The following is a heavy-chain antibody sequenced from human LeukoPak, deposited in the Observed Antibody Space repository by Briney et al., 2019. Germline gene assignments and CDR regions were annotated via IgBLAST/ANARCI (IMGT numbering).Heavy chain of an antibody. Sequence: SQTLSLTCSVSGGSMSSGSYYWRWIRQPAGKGLEWIGRIYSSGSTNYNPSLQSRVTISLDTSKDQFSLKMSSVTAADTAVYYCVRDIELWGQGTLVTVSS. D-gene: IGHD1-26*01. CDR2: IYSSGST. V-gene: IGHV4-61*02. CDR3: VRDIEL. J-gene: IGHJ4*02. CDR1: GGSMSSGSYY.